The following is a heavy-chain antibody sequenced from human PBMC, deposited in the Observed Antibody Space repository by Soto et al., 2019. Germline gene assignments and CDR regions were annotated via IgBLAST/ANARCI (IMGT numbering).Heavy chain of an antibody. J-gene: IGHJ3*02. CDR3: ARDGHSSGWNPDAFDI. V-gene: IGHV3-21*01. CDR2: SSSSSNYI. Sequence: GGSLRLSCAASGFTFSSYSMNWVRQAPGKGLEWVSFSSSSSNYIYYADSVKGRFTISRDNAKNSLYLQMNTLGADDTAVYYCARDGHSSGWNPDAFDIWGQGTMVTVSS. D-gene: IGHD6-19*01. CDR1: GFTFSSYS.